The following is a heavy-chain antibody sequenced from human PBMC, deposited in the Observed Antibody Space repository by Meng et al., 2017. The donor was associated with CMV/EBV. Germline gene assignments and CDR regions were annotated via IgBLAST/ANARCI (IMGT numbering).Heavy chain of an antibody. CDR2: INPNSGGT. D-gene: IGHD2-2*01. CDR1: GYTFTGYY. CDR3: AREGVVVVPAALTSEDAFDI. Sequence: ASVKVSCKASGYTFTGYYMHWVRQAPGQGLEWMGWINPNSGGTNYAQKFQGRVTMTRDTSISTAYMELSRLRSDDTAVYYCAREGVVVVPAALTSEDAFDIWGQGTMVTVSS. V-gene: IGHV1-2*02. J-gene: IGHJ3*02.